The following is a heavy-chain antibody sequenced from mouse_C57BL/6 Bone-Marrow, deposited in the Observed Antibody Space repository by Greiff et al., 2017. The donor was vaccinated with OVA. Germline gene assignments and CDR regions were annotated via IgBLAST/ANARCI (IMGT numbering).Heavy chain of an antibody. J-gene: IGHJ3*01. Sequence: EVQLQQSGPELAKPGASVKIPCKASGYTFTDYNMDWVKQSHGKSLEWIGDINSNNGGTIYNQKFKGKATLTVDKSSSTAYMELRSLTSEDTAVYYCASEGYYDYDGGAWFAYWGQGTLVTVSA. CDR3: ASEGYYDYDGGAWFAY. CDR1: GYTFTDYN. D-gene: IGHD2-4*01. V-gene: IGHV1-18*01. CDR2: INSNNGGT.